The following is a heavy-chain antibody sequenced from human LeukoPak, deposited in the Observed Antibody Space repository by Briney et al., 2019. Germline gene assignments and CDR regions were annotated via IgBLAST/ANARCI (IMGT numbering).Heavy chain of an antibody. V-gene: IGHV1-69*05. CDR1: GGTFSSYA. CDR3: ARSNSGSYYAFDI. J-gene: IGHJ3*02. Sequence: ASVKVSCKASGGTFSSYAISWVRQAPGQGLEWMGGIIPIFGTANYAQKFQGRVTITTDESTSTAYMELSSLRSEDTAVYYCARSNSGSYYAFDIWGQGTMVTVSP. D-gene: IGHD1-26*01. CDR2: IIPIFGTA.